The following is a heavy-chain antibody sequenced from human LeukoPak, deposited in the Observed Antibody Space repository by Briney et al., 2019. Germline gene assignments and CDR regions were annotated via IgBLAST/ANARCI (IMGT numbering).Heavy chain of an antibody. CDR2: ISWNSGSI. CDR3: ASRRGYNYGRLDY. V-gene: IGHV3-9*01. D-gene: IGHD5-18*01. J-gene: IGHJ4*02. Sequence: GRSLRLSCAASGFIFDDYAMHWVRQAPGKGLEWVSGISWNSGSIGYADSLKGRFTISRDNAKNCLYLQMNSLRAEDTAVYYCASRRGYNYGRLDYWGQGTLVTASS. CDR1: GFIFDDYA.